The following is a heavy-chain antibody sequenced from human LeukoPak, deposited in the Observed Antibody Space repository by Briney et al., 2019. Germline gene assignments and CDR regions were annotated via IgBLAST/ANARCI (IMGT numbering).Heavy chain of an antibody. J-gene: IGHJ6*02. CDR2: ISAYNGNT. Sequence: ASVKVSCKASGYTFISYGISWVRQAPGQGLEWMGWISAYNGNTNYAQKLQGRVTITTDTSTSTAYMELRSLRSDDTAVYYCARDIVVVPAASHGMDVWGQGTTVTVSS. V-gene: IGHV1-18*01. D-gene: IGHD2-2*01. CDR3: ARDIVVVPAASHGMDV. CDR1: GYTFISYG.